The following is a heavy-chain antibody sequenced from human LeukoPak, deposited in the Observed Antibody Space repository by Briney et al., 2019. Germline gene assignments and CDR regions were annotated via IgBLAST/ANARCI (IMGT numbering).Heavy chain of an antibody. D-gene: IGHD1-20*01. V-gene: IGHV1-24*01. CDR2: FDPEDGET. J-gene: IGHJ4*02. Sequence: ASVKVSCKASGYTFTGYYMHWVRQAPGQGLEWMGGFDPEDGETIYAQKFQGRVTMTEDTSTDTAYMELSSLRSEDTAVYYCATGENLYNWTPFDYWGQGTLVTVSS. CDR1: GYTFTGYY. CDR3: ATGENLYNWTPFDY.